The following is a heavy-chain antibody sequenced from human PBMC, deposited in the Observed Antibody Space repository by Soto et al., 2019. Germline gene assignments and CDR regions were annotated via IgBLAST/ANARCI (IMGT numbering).Heavy chain of an antibody. CDR1: GFTFSSYA. V-gene: IGHV3-23*01. CDR3: AKDRVLLGVGATRIDY. Sequence: EVQLLESGGGLVQPGGSLRLSCAASGFTFSSYAMSWVRQAPGKGLEWVSAISGSGGSTYYADSVKGRFTISRDNSKNTLYLQMNSLRAEDTAVYYCAKDRVLLGVGATRIDYWGQGTLVTVSS. CDR2: ISGSGGST. D-gene: IGHD1-26*01. J-gene: IGHJ4*02.